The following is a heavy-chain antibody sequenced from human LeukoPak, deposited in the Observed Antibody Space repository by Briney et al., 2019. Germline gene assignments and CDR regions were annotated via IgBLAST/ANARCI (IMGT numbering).Heavy chain of an antibody. V-gene: IGHV3-30-3*01. J-gene: IGHJ4*02. D-gene: IGHD4-17*01. CDR1: GFTFSSYA. CDR2: ISYDGSNK. Sequence: GGSLRLSCAASGFTFSSYAMHWVRRAPGKGLEWVAVISYDGSNKYYADSVKGRFTISRDNSKNTLYLQMNSLRAEDTAVYYCARDYRHDYGDYFDYWGQGTLVTVSS. CDR3: ARDYRHDYGDYFDY.